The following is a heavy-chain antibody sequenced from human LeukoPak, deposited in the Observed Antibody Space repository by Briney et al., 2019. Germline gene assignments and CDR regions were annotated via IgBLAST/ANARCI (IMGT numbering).Heavy chain of an antibody. D-gene: IGHD6-6*01. CDR1: GFTFSSYG. Sequence: PGGSLRLSCAASGFTFSSYGMHWVRQAPGKGLEWVAFIRYDGSNKYYADSVKGRFTISRDNAKNSLYLQMNSLRAEDTAVYYCARVANVYSSSVDAFDIWGQGTMVTVSS. J-gene: IGHJ3*02. CDR3: ARVANVYSSSVDAFDI. V-gene: IGHV3-30*02. CDR2: IRYDGSNK.